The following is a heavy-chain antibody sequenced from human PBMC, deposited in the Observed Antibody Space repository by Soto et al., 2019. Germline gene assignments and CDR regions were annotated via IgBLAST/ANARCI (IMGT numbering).Heavy chain of an antibody. V-gene: IGHV1-69*12. D-gene: IGHD5-18*01. Sequence: QVQLVQSGAEVRKPGSSVKVSCKTSGGSFRSYDISWVRQAPGQGLEWMGRIIPIFATTNYAQKFQGRVTIPADESTNTAYMELSSLRFEDTAVYYCARMRYSSAYGGSVNYGMDVWGQGTTVSVSS. CDR3: ARMRYSSAYGGSVNYGMDV. J-gene: IGHJ6*02. CDR1: GGSFRSYD. CDR2: IIPIFATT.